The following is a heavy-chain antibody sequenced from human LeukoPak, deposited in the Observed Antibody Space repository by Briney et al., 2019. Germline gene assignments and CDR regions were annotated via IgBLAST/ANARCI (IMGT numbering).Heavy chain of an antibody. CDR2: MNPNSGNT. CDR3: ARGSSSWNWFDP. V-gene: IGHV1-8*01. D-gene: IGHD6-6*01. Sequence: ASVKVSSKASGYTFTSYDINWVRQATGQGLEWMGWMNPNSGNTGYAQKFQGRVTMTRNTSISTAYMELSSLRSEDTAVYYCARGSSSWNWFDPWGQGTLVTVSS. J-gene: IGHJ5*02. CDR1: GYTFTSYD.